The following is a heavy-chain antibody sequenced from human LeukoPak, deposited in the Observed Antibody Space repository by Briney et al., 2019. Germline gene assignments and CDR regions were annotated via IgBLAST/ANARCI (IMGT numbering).Heavy chain of an antibody. V-gene: IGHV1-8*01. CDR2: MNPNSGNT. D-gene: IGHD3-3*01. CDR1: GYTFTSYD. CDR3: ARSYYDFWSGYYSPVGTLDY. J-gene: IGHJ4*02. Sequence: ASVKVSCKASGYTFTSYDINWVRQATGQGLEWMGWMNPNSGNTGYAQKFQGRVTMTRNTSISTAYMELSSLRSEDTAVHYCARSYYDFWSGYYSPVGTLDYWGQGTLVTVSS.